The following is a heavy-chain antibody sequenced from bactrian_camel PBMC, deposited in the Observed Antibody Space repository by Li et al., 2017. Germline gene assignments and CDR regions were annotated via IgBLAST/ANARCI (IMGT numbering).Heavy chain of an antibody. CDR2: INTSEET. Sequence: HVQLVESGGGSVQAGGSLRLSCATSPLPTSRYCLAWFRQAPGKEREWVSSINTSEETDYANSVAGRFTISRDNAKNTLYLQMNSLKPDDTAMYVCAATLRKCLGNPSPGIYNQWGQGTQVTVS. CDR3: AATLRKCLGNPSPGIYNQ. V-gene: IGHV3S1*01. J-gene: IGHJ4*01. CDR1: PLPTSRYC.